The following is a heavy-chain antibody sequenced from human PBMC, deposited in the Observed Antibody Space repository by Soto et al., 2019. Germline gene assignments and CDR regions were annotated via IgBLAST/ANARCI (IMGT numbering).Heavy chain of an antibody. D-gene: IGHD2-21*02. Sequence: EVQLLESGGGLVQPGGSMRLSCAASGFTFSSYAMSWVRQAPGKGLEWVSAISGSGGSTYYADSVKGRFTISRDNSKNKLYLQMNSLRAEDTAVYYCAKGGGLAYCGGDCQYYFDYWGQGTLVTVSS. J-gene: IGHJ4*02. CDR3: AKGGGLAYCGGDCQYYFDY. CDR2: ISGSGGST. V-gene: IGHV3-23*01. CDR1: GFTFSSYA.